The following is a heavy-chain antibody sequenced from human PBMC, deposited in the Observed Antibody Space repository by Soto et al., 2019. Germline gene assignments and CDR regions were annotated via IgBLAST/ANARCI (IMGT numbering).Heavy chain of an antibody. J-gene: IGHJ4*02. CDR2: ISSSSSYT. Sequence: ESGGGLVKPGGSLRLSCAASGFTFSDYYMSWIRQAPGKGLEWVSYISSSSSYTNYADSVKGRFTISRDNAKNSLYLQMNSLRAEDTAVYYCAREGVLSYDRTLDYWGQGTLVTVSS. CDR3: AREGVLSYDRTLDY. D-gene: IGHD5-18*01. CDR1: GFTFSDYY. V-gene: IGHV3-11*06.